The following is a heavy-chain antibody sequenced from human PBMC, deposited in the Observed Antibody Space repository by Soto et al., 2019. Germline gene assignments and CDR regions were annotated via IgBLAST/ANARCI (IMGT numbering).Heavy chain of an antibody. Sequence: SETLSLTCTVSGGSISSSSYYWGWIRQPPGKGLEWIGSIYYSGSTYYNPSLKSRVTISVDTSKNQFSLKLSSVTAADTAVYYCARHEYHSYFDYWGQGTLVTVSS. CDR2: IYYSGST. CDR3: ARHEYHSYFDY. V-gene: IGHV4-39*01. CDR1: GGSISSSSYY. J-gene: IGHJ4*02.